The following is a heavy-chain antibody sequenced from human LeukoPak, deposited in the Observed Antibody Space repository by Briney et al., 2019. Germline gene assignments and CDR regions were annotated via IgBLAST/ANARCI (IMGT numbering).Heavy chain of an antibody. Sequence: PSETLSLTCAVSGGSISSSNWWSWVRRPPGKGREWIGEIYHSGSTNYNPSLKSRVTISVDKSKNHFSLKLSSVTAADTAVYYCARSWALSGSPDYWGQGTLVTVSS. V-gene: IGHV4-4*02. D-gene: IGHD3-10*01. J-gene: IGHJ4*02. CDR1: GGSISSSNW. CDR3: ARSWALSGSPDY. CDR2: IYHSGST.